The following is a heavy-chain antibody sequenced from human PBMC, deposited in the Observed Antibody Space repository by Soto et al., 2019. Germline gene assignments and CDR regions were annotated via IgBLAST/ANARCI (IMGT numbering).Heavy chain of an antibody. CDR2: IYPGDSDT. J-gene: IGHJ3*02. D-gene: IGHD3-3*01. Sequence: GESLKISCKGSGYSFTSYWIGWVRQMPGKGLEWMGIIYPGDSDTRYSPSFQGQVTISANKSISTASLQRSSLKASDTAMYYCARHTGLTIFGVEGLAFDIWGQGTMVTVSS. CDR3: ARHTGLTIFGVEGLAFDI. V-gene: IGHV5-51*01. CDR1: GYSFTSYW.